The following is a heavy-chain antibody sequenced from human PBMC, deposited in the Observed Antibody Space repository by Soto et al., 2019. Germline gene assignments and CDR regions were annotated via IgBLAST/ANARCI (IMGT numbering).Heavy chain of an antibody. CDR2: IYYSGST. CDR3: ARTAGYSSSSDAFDI. CDR1: GGSISSSSYY. D-gene: IGHD6-6*01. J-gene: IGHJ3*02. V-gene: IGHV4-39*01. Sequence: GSLRLSCTVSGGSISSSSYYWGWIRQPPGKGLEWIGSIYYSGSTYYNPSLKSRVTISVDTSKHQFSLKLSSVTAADTAVYYCARTAGYSSSSDAFDIWGQGTMVTVSS.